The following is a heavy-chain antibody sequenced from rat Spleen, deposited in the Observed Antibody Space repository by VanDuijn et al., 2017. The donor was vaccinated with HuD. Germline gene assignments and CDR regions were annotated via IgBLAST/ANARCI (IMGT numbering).Heavy chain of an antibody. Sequence: EVQLVESGGGLLQPGRSMKLSCAASGFIFSNYGMAWVRQAPKKGLEWVASISYDGTATYYRDSVKGRFTLSRDNAKSTLYLQMGSLRSEDTATYYCTTDLSYSGDYWGQGVMVTVSS. CDR1: GFIFSNYG. D-gene: IGHD1-8*01. CDR3: TTDLSYSGDY. V-gene: IGHV5-20*01. CDR2: ISYDGTAT. J-gene: IGHJ2*01.